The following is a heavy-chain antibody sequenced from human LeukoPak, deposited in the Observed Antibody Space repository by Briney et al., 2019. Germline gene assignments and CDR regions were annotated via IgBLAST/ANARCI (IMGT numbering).Heavy chain of an antibody. V-gene: IGHV1-69*04. D-gene: IGHD3-22*01. CDR1: GGTFSSYA. J-gene: IGHJ1*01. Sequence: SVKVSCKASGGTFSSYAISWVRQAPGQGLEWMGRIIPILGIANYAQKFQGRVTITADKSTSTAYMVLSSLRSEDTAVYYCARDLSYYDSSGNEVYFQHWGQGTLVTVSS. CDR3: ARDLSYYDSSGNEVYFQH. CDR2: IIPILGIA.